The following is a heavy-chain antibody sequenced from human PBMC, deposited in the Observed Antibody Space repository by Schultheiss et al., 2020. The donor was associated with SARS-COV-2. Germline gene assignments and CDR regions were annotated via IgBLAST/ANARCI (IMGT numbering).Heavy chain of an antibody. CDR3: AREQWHYSY. CDR1: GYNFIDYY. J-gene: IGHJ4*02. CDR2: INPDTGGT. Sequence: ASVKVSCKASGYNFIDYYIHWVRQAPGQGLEWMGWINPDTGGTNLAQKFQGWVTMTRDTTTSTAYMEVTRLKSDDTAIYYCAREQWHYSYWGQGSLVTVSS. V-gene: IGHV1-2*04. D-gene: IGHD4-11*01.